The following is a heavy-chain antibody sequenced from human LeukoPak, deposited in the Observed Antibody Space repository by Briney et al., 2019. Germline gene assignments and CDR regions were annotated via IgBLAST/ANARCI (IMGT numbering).Heavy chain of an antibody. D-gene: IGHD2-2*02. CDR3: AKDYCSSAACYKYFQH. V-gene: IGHV3-30*18. Sequence: PGRSLRLSCAASGFTFSSYGMHWVRQAPGKGLEWVAVISYDGSNKYYADSVKGRFTISRDNSKNTLYLQMNSLRAEDTAVYYCAKDYCSSAACYKYFQHWGQGTLVTVSS. CDR2: ISYDGSNK. J-gene: IGHJ1*01. CDR1: GFTFSSYG.